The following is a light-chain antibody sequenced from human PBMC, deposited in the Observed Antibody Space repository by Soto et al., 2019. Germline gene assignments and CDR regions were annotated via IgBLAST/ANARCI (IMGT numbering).Light chain of an antibody. CDR1: QYVGTR. V-gene: IGKV3-11*01. Sequence: EIVLTQSPATLSSSPGETATLSCRASQYVGTRLAWYQHKPGQAPRLLIYYTSNRATGIPASFSGSGSWTDFTLTISSLAPEDFAIYYCHQRQSWPRTFGQGTKVEIK. CDR3: HQRQSWPRT. J-gene: IGKJ1*01. CDR2: YTS.